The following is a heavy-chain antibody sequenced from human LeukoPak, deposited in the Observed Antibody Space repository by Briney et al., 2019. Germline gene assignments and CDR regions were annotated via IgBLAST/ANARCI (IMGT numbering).Heavy chain of an antibody. CDR3: ARAERVYCSGGSCYRVEDWFDP. CDR2: INPNSGGT. D-gene: IGHD2-15*01. J-gene: IGHJ5*02. CDR1: GYTFTGYY. V-gene: IGHV1-2*02. Sequence: ASVKVSCKASGYTFTGYYMHWVRQAPGQGLEWMGWINPNSGGTNYAQKFQARVTMTRDTSISAAYMELSRLRSDDTAVYYCARAERVYCSGGSCYRVEDWFDPWGQGTLVTVSS.